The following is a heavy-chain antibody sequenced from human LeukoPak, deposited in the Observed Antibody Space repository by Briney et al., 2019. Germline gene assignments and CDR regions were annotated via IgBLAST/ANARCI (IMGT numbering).Heavy chain of an antibody. CDR2: IYYSGST. CDR3: ARVEGYCSSTSCTNWFDP. J-gene: IGHJ5*02. D-gene: IGHD2-2*01. Sequence: PSETLSLTCTVSGGSISSGDYYWSWIRQPPGKGLEWIGYIYYSGSTYYNPSLKSRVTISVDTSKNQFSLKLSSVTAADTAVYYCARVEGYCSSTSCTNWFDPWGQGTLVTVSS. CDR1: GGSISSGDYY. V-gene: IGHV4-30-4*01.